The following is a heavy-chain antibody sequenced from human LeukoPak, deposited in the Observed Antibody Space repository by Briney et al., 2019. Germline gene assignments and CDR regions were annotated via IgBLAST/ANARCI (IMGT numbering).Heavy chain of an antibody. J-gene: IGHJ4*02. V-gene: IGHV5-10-1*01. CDR1: GYSFTSYW. D-gene: IGHD5-18*01. CDR2: IDPSDSYT. CDR3: ARHGELWLPKTYYFDY. Sequence: PGESLRISCKGSGYSFTSYWISWVRQMPGKGLEWMGRIDPSDSYTNYSPSFQGHVTISADKSISTAYLQWSILKASDTAMYYCARHGELWLPKTYYFDYWGQGTLVTVSS.